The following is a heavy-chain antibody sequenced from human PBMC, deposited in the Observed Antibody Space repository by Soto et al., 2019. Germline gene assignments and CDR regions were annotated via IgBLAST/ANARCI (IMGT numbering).Heavy chain of an antibody. J-gene: IGHJ4*02. V-gene: IGHV4-39*01. CDR3: AKNLPTTGRFHY. CDR2: IYYIWKT. CDR1: GASITSTTYV. D-gene: IGHD1-1*01. Sequence: SATLSFTGTLSGASITSTTYVWGWILQPPGRGLELVVSIYYIWKTHYNPSLQSRFNISLDRSKNQFSLQMTSVTAAGTAVYYCAKNLPTTGRFHYWGQGTLVTFSS.